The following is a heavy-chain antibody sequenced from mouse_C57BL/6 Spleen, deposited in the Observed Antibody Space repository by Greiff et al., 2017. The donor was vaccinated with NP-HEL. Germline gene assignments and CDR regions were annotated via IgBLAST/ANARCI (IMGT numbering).Heavy chain of an antibody. J-gene: IGHJ2*01. CDR3: ARSGGFDY. Sequence: VQLQQSGAELVKPGASVKLSCKASGYTFTSYWMHWVKQRPGQGLEWIGMIHPNSGSTNYNEKFKSKATLTVDKSSSTAYMQLSSLTSDDSAVYYCARSGGFDYWGQGTTLTVSS. D-gene: IGHD3-1*01. CDR1: GYTFTSYW. V-gene: IGHV1-64*01. CDR2: IHPNSGST.